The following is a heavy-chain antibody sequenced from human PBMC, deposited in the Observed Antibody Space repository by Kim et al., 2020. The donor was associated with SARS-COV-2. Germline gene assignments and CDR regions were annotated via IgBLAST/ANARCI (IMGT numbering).Heavy chain of an antibody. CDR1: GFTFSSYS. Sequence: GGSLRLSCAASGFTFSSYSMNWVRQAPGKGLEWVSSISSSSSYIYYADSGKGRFTISRDNAKNSLYLQMNSLRAEDTAVYYCAGASTYYYDSSGYYCWGQGTLVTVSS. D-gene: IGHD3-22*01. CDR2: ISSSSSYI. V-gene: IGHV3-21*01. CDR3: AGASTYYYDSSGYYC. J-gene: IGHJ4*02.